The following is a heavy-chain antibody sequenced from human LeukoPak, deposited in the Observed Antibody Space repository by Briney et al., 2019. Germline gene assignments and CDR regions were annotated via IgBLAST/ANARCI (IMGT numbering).Heavy chain of an antibody. Sequence: GGSLRLSCAASGFTFSSYWMSWVRQAPGKGLEWVANIKQDGSEKYYVDSVKGRFTISRDNAKNLLYLQMNSLRAEDTAVYYCARVRSGGYFDYWGQGTLVTVSS. D-gene: IGHD2-15*01. V-gene: IGHV3-7*01. CDR1: GFTFSSYW. CDR3: ARVRSGGYFDY. CDR2: IKQDGSEK. J-gene: IGHJ4*02.